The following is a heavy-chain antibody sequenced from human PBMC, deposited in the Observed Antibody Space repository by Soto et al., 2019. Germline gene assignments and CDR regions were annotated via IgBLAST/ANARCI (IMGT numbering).Heavy chain of an antibody. J-gene: IGHJ4*02. D-gene: IGHD4-4*01. CDR3: TTEPESTTVTTN. CDR1: GFTFSNAW. Sequence: PGGSLRLSCAASGFTFSNAWMSWVRQAPGKGLEWVGRIKSKTDGGTTDYAAPVKGRFTISRDDSKNTLYLQMNSLKTEDTAVYYCTTEPESTTVTTNWGQGTLVTVSS. V-gene: IGHV3-15*01. CDR2: IKSKTDGGTT.